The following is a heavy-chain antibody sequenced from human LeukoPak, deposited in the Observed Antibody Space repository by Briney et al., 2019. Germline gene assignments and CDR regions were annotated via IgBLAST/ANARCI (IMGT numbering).Heavy chain of an antibody. CDR3: AKGYCISTTCYQTYYFDY. Sequence: GGSLRLSCAASGFTFSSYSMNWVRQAPGKGLEWVSSISSSSSYIYYADSVKGRFTISRDNAKNSLYLQMNSLRAEDTAVYYCAKGYCISTTCYQTYYFDYWGQGTLVTVSS. CDR2: ISSSSSYI. CDR1: GFTFSSYS. J-gene: IGHJ4*02. V-gene: IGHV3-21*01. D-gene: IGHD2-2*01.